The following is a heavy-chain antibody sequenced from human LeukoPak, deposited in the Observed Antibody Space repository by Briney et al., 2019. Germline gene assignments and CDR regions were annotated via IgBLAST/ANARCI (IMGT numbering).Heavy chain of an antibody. CDR3: ARYRSTVTHDGFDI. J-gene: IGHJ3*02. CDR2: IYYSGST. Sequence: SETLSLTCTVSADSITTSSSFWGWIRQPPGKGLEWIGSIYYSGSTYYNPSLKRPVTITVDTSKNQFSLQLSSVAAADTAVYYCARYRSTVTHDGFDIWGQGTMVTVSS. CDR1: ADSITTSSSF. V-gene: IGHV4-39*01. D-gene: IGHD4-17*01.